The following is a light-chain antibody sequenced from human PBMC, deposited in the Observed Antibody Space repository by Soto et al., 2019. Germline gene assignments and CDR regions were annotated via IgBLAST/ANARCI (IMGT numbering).Light chain of an antibody. CDR3: HQYGSSPQT. J-gene: IGKJ4*01. V-gene: IGKV3-20*01. Sequence: EIVLTQSPGTLSLSPGERATLSCRASQSVSSSYLAWYQQKPGQAPRLLIYGASSRATGIPDRFSGSGSGADSTLTISRLEPDDFAVYYCHQYGSSPQTFGGGTKVDIK. CDR2: GAS. CDR1: QSVSSSY.